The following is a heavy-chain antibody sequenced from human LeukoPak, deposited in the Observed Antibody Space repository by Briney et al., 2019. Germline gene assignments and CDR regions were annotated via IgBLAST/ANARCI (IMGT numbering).Heavy chain of an antibody. CDR3: AKDTAAAKYYFDY. CDR1: GLSFSSFG. J-gene: IGHJ4*02. CDR2: VRYDGNNK. V-gene: IGHV3-30*02. D-gene: IGHD6-13*01. Sequence: GGSLRLSCAASGLSFSSFGMHWVRQAPGKGLEWVAFVRYDGNNKYYADSVKGRFTISRDNSKSTLYLQMDSLRAEDTAVYYCAKDTAAAKYYFDYGGQGTLVTVSS.